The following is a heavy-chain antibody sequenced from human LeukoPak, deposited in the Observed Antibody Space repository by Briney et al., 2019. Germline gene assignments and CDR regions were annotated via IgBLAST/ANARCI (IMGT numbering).Heavy chain of an antibody. J-gene: IGHJ4*02. CDR3: ARSYYYDRTGLLFGY. V-gene: IGHV4-39*07. Sequence: SETLSLTCTVSGGSISSGSYYWGWIRQPPGMGLEWIGSIYYSGTTYYNPSLKSRVTISVDTSKTQFSLKLSSVTAAGTGLFYFARSYYYDRTGLLFGYWGQGTLVTVSS. CDR1: GGSISSGSYY. CDR2: IYYSGTT. D-gene: IGHD3-22*01.